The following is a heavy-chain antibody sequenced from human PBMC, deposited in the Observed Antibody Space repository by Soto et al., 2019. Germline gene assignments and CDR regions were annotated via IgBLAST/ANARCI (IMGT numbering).Heavy chain of an antibody. V-gene: IGHV3-53*01. CDR1: GFTVSSYY. D-gene: IGHD1-26*01. Sequence: QLVESGGGLIQPGGSLRLSCAASGFTVSSYYMSWVRQAPGKGLECVSVVYSTGSTYYADSVKGRFTISRDISKNMIYLQMDSLRAEDTAVYYCAIEGMGFGYWGQGILVTVSS. CDR2: VYSTGST. J-gene: IGHJ4*02. CDR3: AIEGMGFGY.